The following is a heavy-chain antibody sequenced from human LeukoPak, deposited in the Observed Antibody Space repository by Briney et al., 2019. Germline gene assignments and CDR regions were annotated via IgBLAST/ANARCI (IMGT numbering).Heavy chain of an antibody. J-gene: IGHJ3*02. CDR3: ARPAAGTFRIDAFDI. V-gene: IGHV1-2*02. CDR2: INPNSGGT. Sequence: GASVKVSCKASGYTFTGYYMHLVRQAPGQGLEWMGWINPNSGGTNYAQKFQGRVTMTRDTSIGTAYMELSRLRSDGTAVYYCARPAAGTFRIDAFDIWGQGTMVTVSS. CDR1: GYTFTGYY. D-gene: IGHD6-19*01.